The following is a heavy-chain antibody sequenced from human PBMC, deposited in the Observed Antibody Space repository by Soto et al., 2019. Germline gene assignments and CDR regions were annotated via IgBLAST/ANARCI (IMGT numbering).Heavy chain of an antibody. CDR3: AREGRNYYYGMDV. Sequence: SETLSLTCTVSGGSISNYYWSWIRQPPGKGLEWIGYIYYSGSTNYNPSLKSRVTISVDTSKNQFSLKLSSVTAADTAVYYCAREGRNYYYGMDVWGQGTTVTVS. CDR1: GGSISNYY. V-gene: IGHV4-59*01. CDR2: IYYSGST. J-gene: IGHJ6*02.